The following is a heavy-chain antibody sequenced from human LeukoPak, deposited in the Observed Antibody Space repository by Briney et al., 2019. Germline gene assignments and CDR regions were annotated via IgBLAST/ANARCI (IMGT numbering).Heavy chain of an antibody. CDR3: ARGGRSSVGVPGYIGY. Sequence: GGSLRLSCAASGFTVSSNYMSWVRRAPGKGLEWVSLIYSDGSTYYADSVRGRFTISRDNSRNTLYLQMNSLRAEDTAVYYCARGGRSSVGVPGYIGYWGQGTLVTVSS. D-gene: IGHD1-26*01. CDR1: GFTVSSNY. CDR2: IYSDGST. J-gene: IGHJ4*02. V-gene: IGHV3-66*02.